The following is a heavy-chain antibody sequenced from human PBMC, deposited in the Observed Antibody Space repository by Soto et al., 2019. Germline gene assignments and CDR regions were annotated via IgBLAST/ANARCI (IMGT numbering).Heavy chain of an antibody. J-gene: IGHJ4*02. CDR1: GYTFTSYY. V-gene: IGHV1-46*01. CDR3: ARATFGYYFDY. D-gene: IGHD3-10*01. CDR2: INPSGGST. Sequence: QVQLVQSGAEVKKPGASVKVSCKASGYTFTSYYMHWVRQAPGQGLEWMGIINPSGGSTSYAQKFQGRGTMTRDTVTSTGYMELSSLRFEDTAVYYCARATFGYYFDYWGQGTLVTVSS.